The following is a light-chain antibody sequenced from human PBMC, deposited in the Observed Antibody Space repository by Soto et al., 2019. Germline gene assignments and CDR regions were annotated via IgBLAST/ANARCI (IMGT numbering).Light chain of an antibody. CDR3: CSYTDIALDVV. J-gene: IGLJ2*01. CDR2: DVT. V-gene: IGLV2-14*01. Sequence: QSALTQPASVSGSPGQSITISCTGTSSDIGDYDYVSWYQHLPGKAPKLLIFDVTHRPSGVSDRFSGSKSGHTASLTISGVRPEDEADYYCCSYTDIALDVVFGGGTQLTVL. CDR1: SSDIGDYDY.